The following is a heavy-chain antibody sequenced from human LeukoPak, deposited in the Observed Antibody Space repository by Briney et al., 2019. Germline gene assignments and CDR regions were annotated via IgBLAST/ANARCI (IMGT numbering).Heavy chain of an antibody. Sequence: ETLSLTCAVSGGSIRNSSFYWGWVRQAPGKGLEWVSYISSTSSFIYYADSVKGRFTISRDNAKKSLYLQMNGLRAEDTAVFYCARDDSGSYPNYFENWGQGTLVTVSS. V-gene: IGHV3-48*01. CDR2: ISSTSSFI. CDR3: ARDDSGSYPNYFEN. J-gene: IGHJ4*02. D-gene: IGHD1-26*01. CDR1: GGSIRNSSFY.